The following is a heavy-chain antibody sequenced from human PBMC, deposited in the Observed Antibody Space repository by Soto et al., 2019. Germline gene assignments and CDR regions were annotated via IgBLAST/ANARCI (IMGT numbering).Heavy chain of an antibody. J-gene: IGHJ6*02. Sequence: SETLSLTCAVYGGSFSGYYWSRIRQPPGKGLEWIGEINHSGSTNYNPSLKSRVTISVDTSKNQFSLKLSSVTAADTAVYYCARGIVVVPAAYYYYGMDVWGQGTTVTVSS. V-gene: IGHV4-34*01. CDR1: GGSFSGYY. D-gene: IGHD2-2*01. CDR2: INHSGST. CDR3: ARGIVVVPAAYYYYGMDV.